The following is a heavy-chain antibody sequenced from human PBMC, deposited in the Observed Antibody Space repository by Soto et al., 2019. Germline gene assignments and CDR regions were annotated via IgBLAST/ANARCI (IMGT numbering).Heavy chain of an antibody. CDR3: ARVEDYAGLGYFDL. D-gene: IGHD4-17*01. CDR2: ISSSSSYT. Sequence: QVQLVESGGGLVKPGGSLRLSCAASGFTFSDYYMSWIRQAPGKGLEWVSYISSSSSYTNYADSVKGRFTISRDNAKNSLYLQMNSLRAEDTAVYYCARVEDYAGLGYFDLWGRGTLVTVSS. J-gene: IGHJ2*01. CDR1: GFTFSDYY. V-gene: IGHV3-11*06.